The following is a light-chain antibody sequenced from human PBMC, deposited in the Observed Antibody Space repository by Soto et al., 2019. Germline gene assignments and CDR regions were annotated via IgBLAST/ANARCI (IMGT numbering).Light chain of an antibody. Sequence: EIVLTQSPATLSLSPGERPTLSCRAGRSVISNLACYQQKPAQAPRLLIYDASNKATGIPARFSGSGSGTDFTLTISSLEPEDFAVYYCQQRSNWPRTFGQGTKVEIK. V-gene: IGKV3-11*01. CDR1: RSVISN. CDR3: QQRSNWPRT. J-gene: IGKJ1*01. CDR2: DAS.